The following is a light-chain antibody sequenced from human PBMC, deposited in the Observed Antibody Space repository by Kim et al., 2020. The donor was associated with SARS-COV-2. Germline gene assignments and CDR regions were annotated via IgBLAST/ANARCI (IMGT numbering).Light chain of an antibody. Sequence: AFGQTIRIKCQGDSLRKYYASWYQQKPGPAPVLVIYGKNNRPSGIPDRFSGSSSGDTVSLTITGAQAEDEGDYYCYSRDSSGDHLVFGGGTKVTVL. CDR3: YSRDSSGDHLV. V-gene: IGLV3-19*01. CDR2: GKN. CDR1: SLRKYY. J-gene: IGLJ2*01.